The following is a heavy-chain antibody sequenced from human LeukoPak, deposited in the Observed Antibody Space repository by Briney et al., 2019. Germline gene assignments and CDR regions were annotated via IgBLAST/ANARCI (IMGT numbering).Heavy chain of an antibody. CDR1: GGSISSSSYY. CDR2: IYYSGST. J-gene: IGHJ4*02. Sequence: PSETLSLTCTLSGGSISSSSYYWGWIRQPPGKGLEWIGSIYYSGSTYYNPSLKSRVTISVDTSKNQFSLKLSSVTAADTAVYYCARLRVLTTVTTVYFDYWGQGTLVTVSS. V-gene: IGHV4-39*01. D-gene: IGHD4-17*01. CDR3: ARLRVLTTVTTVYFDY.